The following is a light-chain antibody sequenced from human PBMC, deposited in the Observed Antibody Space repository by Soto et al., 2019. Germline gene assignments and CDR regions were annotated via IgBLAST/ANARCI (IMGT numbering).Light chain of an antibody. CDR3: HQSYSSPQT. Sequence: DIVMTQSPDSLAVSLGERATINCKSSQSVLYSSNNKNYLAWYQQKPGQPPKLLIYWASTRESGVPDRFSGSGCGTKFTLTISSLQAEDVAFYYCHQSYSSPQTFGQGTKVEIK. J-gene: IGKJ1*01. V-gene: IGKV4-1*01. CDR2: WAS. CDR1: QSVLYSSNNKNY.